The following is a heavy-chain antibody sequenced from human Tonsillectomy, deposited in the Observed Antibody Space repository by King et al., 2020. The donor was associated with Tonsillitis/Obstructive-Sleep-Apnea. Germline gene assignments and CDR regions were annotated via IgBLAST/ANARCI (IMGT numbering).Heavy chain of an antibody. CDR3: TSLTGGCSSTSCPDY. Sequence: VQLVESGGGLVQPGRSLRLSCTASGFTFGDYAMNWVRQAPGKGLEWVGFIRAKAYGGTTEYAASVKGRLTIPRDDSKSIAYLQMISLKTEDTAIYYCTSLTGGCSSTSCPDYWGQGTLVTVSS. CDR1: GFTFGDYA. J-gene: IGHJ4*02. D-gene: IGHD2-2*01. V-gene: IGHV3-49*04. CDR2: IRAKAYGGTT.